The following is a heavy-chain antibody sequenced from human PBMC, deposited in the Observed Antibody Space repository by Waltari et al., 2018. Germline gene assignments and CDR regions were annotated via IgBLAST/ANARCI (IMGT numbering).Heavy chain of an antibody. Sequence: EVQMLESGGGLVEPGGSLRLSCTTSGFTFTQFTMSWVRQTPTRGVEWVSYISSRGSATHYADSVRGRFTISRDSAKGSVYLQMNNLRADDAAMYYCARGRYGAGSYSDYDYWGQGTLVTVSS. CDR2: ISSRGSAT. CDR3: ARGRYGAGSYSDYDY. J-gene: IGHJ4*02. V-gene: IGHV3-48*01. CDR1: GFTFTQFT. D-gene: IGHD3-10*01.